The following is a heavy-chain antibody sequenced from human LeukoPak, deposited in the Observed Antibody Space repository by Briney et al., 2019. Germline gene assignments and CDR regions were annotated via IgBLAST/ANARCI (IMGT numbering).Heavy chain of an antibody. CDR2: IKQDGSEK. CDR3: VRGQGAFDM. Sequence: GGSLRLSCAGSGITLSTYWMSWIRQAPGKGLEWVGNIKQDGSEKYFVDSLRCRFTISRDNTKNSLFLQMKSVRAEDTGVYYCVRGQGAFDMWGQGTMVTVSS. V-gene: IGHV3-7*04. J-gene: IGHJ3*02. CDR1: GITLSTYW.